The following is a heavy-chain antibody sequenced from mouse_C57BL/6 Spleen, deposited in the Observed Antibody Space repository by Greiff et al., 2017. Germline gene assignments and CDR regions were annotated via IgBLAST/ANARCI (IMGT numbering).Heavy chain of an antibody. V-gene: IGHV5-12*01. D-gene: IGHD4-1*01. J-gene: IGHJ3*01. CDR2: ISNGGGST. CDR1: GFTFSDYY. CDR3: ARETGLAY. Sequence: EVQVVESGGGLVQPGGSLKLSCAASGFTFSDYYMYWVRQTPEKRLEWVAYISNGGGSTYYPDTVKGRFTISRDNAKNTLYLQMSRLKSEDTAMYYCARETGLAYWGQGTLVTVSA.